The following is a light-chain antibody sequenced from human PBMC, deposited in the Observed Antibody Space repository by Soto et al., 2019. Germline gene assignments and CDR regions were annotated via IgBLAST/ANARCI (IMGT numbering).Light chain of an antibody. V-gene: IGKV3-20*01. CDR2: GAS. Sequence: EIVLTQSPGTLSVSPGERATLSCRASQSVRSSYLAWYQQKPGQAPRLPIYGASSRATGIPDRFSGSGSGTDFTLTISRLEPEDFAVYYCQQYGSSPNWTFGQGTKVDIK. J-gene: IGKJ1*01. CDR1: QSVRSSY. CDR3: QQYGSSPNWT.